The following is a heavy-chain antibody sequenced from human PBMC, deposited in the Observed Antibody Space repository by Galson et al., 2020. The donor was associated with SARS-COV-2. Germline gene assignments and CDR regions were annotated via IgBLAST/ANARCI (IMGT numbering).Heavy chain of an antibody. D-gene: IGHD3-22*01. Sequence: ASVKVSCKLSAHNLTTLYMNWVRQATGKELEWLGRFDPQDGETIYAQKFQGRVTMTEDTSSETAYWELSSLRSDDTAVYYCATWGVGVITYACDIWGQGTMVTVSS. CDR3: ATWGVGVITYACDI. J-gene: IGHJ3*02. CDR1: AHNLTTLY. CDR2: FDPQDGET. V-gene: IGHV1-24*01.